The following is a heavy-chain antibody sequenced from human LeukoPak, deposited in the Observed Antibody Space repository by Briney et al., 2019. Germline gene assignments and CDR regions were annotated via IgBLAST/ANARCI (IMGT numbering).Heavy chain of an antibody. J-gene: IGHJ4*02. CDR3: ARTRYIDY. CDR2: IRYDGSNK. Sequence: GGSLRLSCAASGFTFSSYVMHWVRQAPGKGLEWVAFIRYDGSNKYYSDSVKGRFTISRDNSKNTLYLQMNSLRAEDTAVYYCARTRYIDYWGQGTLVTVSS. V-gene: IGHV3-30*02. CDR1: GFTFSSYV.